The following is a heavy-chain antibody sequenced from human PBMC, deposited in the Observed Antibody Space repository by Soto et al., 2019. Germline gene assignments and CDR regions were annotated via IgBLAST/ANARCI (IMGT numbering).Heavy chain of an antibody. CDR1: GYTFTGYY. J-gene: IGHJ6*02. V-gene: IGHV1-2*02. D-gene: IGHD1-1*01. CDR3: ARTGTILYYYYGMDV. Sequence: ASVKVSCKASGYTFTGYYMHWVRQAPGQGLEWMGWINPNSGDTNSAQKIQGRVTMTRDTSFSTAYMELSNLRSDDTSVYYCARTGTILYYYYGMDVWGQGTTVTVSS. CDR2: INPNSGDT.